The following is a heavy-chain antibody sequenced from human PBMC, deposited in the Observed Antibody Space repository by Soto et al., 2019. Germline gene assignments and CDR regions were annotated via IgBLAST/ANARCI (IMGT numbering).Heavy chain of an antibody. CDR3: ARGVLEWLLRDSYYYYMDV. CDR1: GDSISSSY. D-gene: IGHD3-3*01. J-gene: IGHJ6*03. V-gene: IGHV4-59*01. Sequence: QVQLQESGPGLVKPSETLSLTCTVSGDSISSSYWNWIRQAPGKGLEWIGYIDDTGSTNYNPYLKRGVTLSVDPSNNHYSLKLSSVTAADTAVYYCARGVLEWLLRDSYYYYMDVWGKGTTVTVSS. CDR2: IDDTGST.